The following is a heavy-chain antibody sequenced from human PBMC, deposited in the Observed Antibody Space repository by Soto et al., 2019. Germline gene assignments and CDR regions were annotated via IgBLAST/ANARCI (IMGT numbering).Heavy chain of an antibody. CDR3: ARGGVYYDTSGYNAFDI. CDR2: ISSGGNTI. J-gene: IGHJ3*02. V-gene: IGHV3-11*01. CDR1: GFTFSDHY. Sequence: GGSLRLSCAASGFTFSDHYMSWIRQAPGKGLEWFSYISSGGNTINYADSVKGRFTISRDNAKNSLFLQMDSLRAEDTAVYYCARGGVYYDTSGYNAFDIWGQGTMVTVSS. D-gene: IGHD3-22*01.